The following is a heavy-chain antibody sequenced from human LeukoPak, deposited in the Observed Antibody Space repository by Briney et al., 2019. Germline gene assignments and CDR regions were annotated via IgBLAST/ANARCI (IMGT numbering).Heavy chain of an antibody. D-gene: IGHD5-24*01. J-gene: IGHJ4*02. Sequence: ASVKVSCKASGYTFSNSHIHWLRQAPGQGIEWMGIINPRYGSATYAQNFQGRVTMTRDMSTSTVYMELSSLRSEDTAVYYCAREEARDGSTGYYFDYWGQGTLLTVSS. CDR2: INPRYGSA. CDR3: AREEARDGSTGYYFDY. V-gene: IGHV1-46*01. CDR1: GYTFSNSH.